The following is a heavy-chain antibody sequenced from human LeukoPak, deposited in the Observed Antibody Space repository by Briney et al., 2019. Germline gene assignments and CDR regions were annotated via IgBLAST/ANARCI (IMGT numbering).Heavy chain of an antibody. CDR2: IIPIFGTA. V-gene: IGHV1-69*05. CDR3: ARALFPEGDYYDTSYPFDY. J-gene: IGHJ4*02. CDR1: GDTFSSYA. D-gene: IGHD3-22*01. Sequence: SVKVSCKSSGDTFSSYAVSWVRQAPGQGVEWMGRIIPIFGTADYAQNFQGRVTITTDESTTTAYMELTSLRSEDTAVYYCARALFPEGDYYDTSYPFDYWGQGTLVTVSS.